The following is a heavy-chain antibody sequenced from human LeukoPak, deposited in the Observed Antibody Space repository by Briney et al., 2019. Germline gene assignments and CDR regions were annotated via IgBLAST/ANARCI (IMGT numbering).Heavy chain of an antibody. CDR1: GFTFSNSA. CDR2: IIVGSGRT. Sequence: SVKVSCKASGFTFSNSAIQWVRQARGQRLEWIGWIIVGSGRTHYAQNLQERLTITRDMSTNTAYMELSSLRSEDTAVYYCASELYSGTYGRCCSFAFWGQGTPVTVSS. J-gene: IGHJ4*02. D-gene: IGHD1-26*01. CDR3: ASELYSGTYGRCCSFAF. V-gene: IGHV1-58*02.